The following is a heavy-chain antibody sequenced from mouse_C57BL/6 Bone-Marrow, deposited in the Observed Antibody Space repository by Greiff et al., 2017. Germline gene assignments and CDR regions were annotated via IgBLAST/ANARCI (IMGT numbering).Heavy chain of an antibody. CDR2: ISSCGSYT. J-gene: IGHJ1*03. CDR1: GFTFSSYG. V-gene: IGHV5-6*02. D-gene: IGHD1-1*01. CDR3: ARRGYYGSIFYWYFDV. Sequence: EVNVVESGGDLVKPGGSLKLSCAASGFTFSSYGMSWVRQTPDKRLEWVATISSCGSYTYYPDSVKGRFTISRDNAKNTLYLQMSSLKSEDTAMYYCARRGYYGSIFYWYFDVWGTGTTVTVSS.